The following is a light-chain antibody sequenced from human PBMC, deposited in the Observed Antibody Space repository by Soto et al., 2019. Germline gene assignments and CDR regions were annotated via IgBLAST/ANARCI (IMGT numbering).Light chain of an antibody. CDR2: GAS. Sequence: IVLTQSPGTLSLSPGGRATLSCRASQSVSNNYLAWYQQKPGQAPRLLIYGASNRATGIPDRFSGSGSGTDFTLTISRLEPEDFAVYYCQQYGSSGTFGQGTKVDIK. CDR1: QSVSNNY. V-gene: IGKV3-20*01. CDR3: QQYGSSGT. J-gene: IGKJ1*01.